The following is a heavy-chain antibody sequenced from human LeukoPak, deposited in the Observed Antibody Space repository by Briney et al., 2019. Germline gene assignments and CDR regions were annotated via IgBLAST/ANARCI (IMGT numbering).Heavy chain of an antibody. CDR2: ISGSGGST. V-gene: IGHV3-23*01. CDR1: GFTFSSYG. J-gene: IGHJ3*02. Sequence: GRSLRLSCAASGFTFSSYGMSWVRQAPGKGLEWVSAISGSGGSTYYADSVKGRFTISRDNSKNTLYLQMNSLRAEDTAVYYCAKADGIAAAGNDAFDIWGQGTMVTVSS. CDR3: AKADGIAAAGNDAFDI. D-gene: IGHD6-13*01.